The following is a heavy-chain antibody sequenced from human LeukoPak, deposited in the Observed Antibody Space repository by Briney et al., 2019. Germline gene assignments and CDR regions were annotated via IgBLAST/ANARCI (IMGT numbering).Heavy chain of an antibody. CDR1: GGTFSSYA. CDR3: ARGDCSSTSCYGNWFDP. D-gene: IGHD2-2*01. J-gene: IGHJ5*02. CDR2: IIPIFGTA. Sequence: SVKVSCKASGGTFSSYAISWVRQAPGQGLEWMGGIIPIFGTANYAQEFQGRVTITTDESTSTAYMELSSLRSEDTAVYYCARGDCSSTSCYGNWFDPWGQGTLVTVSS. V-gene: IGHV1-69*05.